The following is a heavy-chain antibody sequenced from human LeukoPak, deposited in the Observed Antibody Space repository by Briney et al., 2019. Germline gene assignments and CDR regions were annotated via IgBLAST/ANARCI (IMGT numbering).Heavy chain of an antibody. CDR1: GFTFNNYA. CDR3: AKHPSVGNFEY. V-gene: IGHV3-23*01. CDR2: ISGSGGT. Sequence: GGSLRLSCAASGFTFNNYAMSWVRQAPGKGLEWVSAISGSGGTYYADSVKGRFIISRDNSKNTLYLQMNSLRAEDTAIYYCAKHPSVGNFEYWGRGTLVTVSS. D-gene: IGHD4-23*01. J-gene: IGHJ4*02.